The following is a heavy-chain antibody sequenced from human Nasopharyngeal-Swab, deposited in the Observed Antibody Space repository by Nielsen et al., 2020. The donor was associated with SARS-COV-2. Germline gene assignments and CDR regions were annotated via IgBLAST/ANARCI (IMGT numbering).Heavy chain of an antibody. CDR1: GYSFTSYW. CDR3: ARSMPSRYYYYYGMDV. D-gene: IGHD2-2*01. V-gene: IGHV5-51*01. Sequence: GEPLKISCKGSGYSFTSYWIGWVRQMPGKGLEWMGIIYPGDSDTRYSPSFQGQVTISADKSISTAYLQWSSLKASDTAMYYCARSMPSRYYYYYGMDVWGQGTTVTVSS. J-gene: IGHJ6*02. CDR2: IYPGDSDT.